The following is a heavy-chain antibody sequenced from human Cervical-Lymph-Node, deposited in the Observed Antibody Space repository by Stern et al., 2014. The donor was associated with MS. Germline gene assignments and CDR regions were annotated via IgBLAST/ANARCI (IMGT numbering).Heavy chain of an antibody. D-gene: IGHD3-22*01. CDR3: ATSYTMIREGFDF. V-gene: IGHV4-39*01. Sequence: QLQLQESVPGLVKPSETLSLTCTVSGVSISGNNYHWSWIRQPPGKGLEWIGSIDHSGNTFYNPPLEIRITFSGDTSNNQVSLRLVSVTAADTAVYYCATSYTMIREGFDFWGQGTLVTVSS. CDR1: GVSISGNNYH. CDR2: IDHSGNT. J-gene: IGHJ4*02.